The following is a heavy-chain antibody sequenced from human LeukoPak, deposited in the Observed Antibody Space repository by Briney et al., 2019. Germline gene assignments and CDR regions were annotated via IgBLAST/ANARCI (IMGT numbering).Heavy chain of an antibody. Sequence: ASVKVSCKAPGYTFTNYDINWVRQATRQGLEWMGWMNPNSGNTGYAQKFQGRVTITRNTSISTAYMELSSLRSEDTAVYYCAGGPSWTGSYYYFDSWGQGTLVTVSS. CDR1: GYTFTNYD. CDR2: MNPNSGNT. J-gene: IGHJ4*02. D-gene: IGHD1-26*01. V-gene: IGHV1-8*03. CDR3: AGGPSWTGSYYYFDS.